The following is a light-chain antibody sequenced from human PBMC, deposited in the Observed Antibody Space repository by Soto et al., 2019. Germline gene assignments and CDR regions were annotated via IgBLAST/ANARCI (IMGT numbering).Light chain of an antibody. Sequence: QSVLTQPPSVSGAPGQRVTISCTGSSSNIGAGYDVHWYQQLPGTAPKLLIYGNNNRPPGVPDRLSVSRSGTSTSLAITGLQAEDEADYYCQSYDSSLSGSVFGGGTKLTVL. CDR3: QSYDSSLSGSV. CDR2: GNN. V-gene: IGLV1-40*01. J-gene: IGLJ3*02. CDR1: SSNIGAGYD.